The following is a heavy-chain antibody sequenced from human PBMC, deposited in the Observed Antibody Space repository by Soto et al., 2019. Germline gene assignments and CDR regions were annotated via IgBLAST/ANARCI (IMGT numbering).Heavy chain of an antibody. Sequence: QVQLVQSGAEVKKPGSSVKVSCKASGGTFSNYAISWVRQAPGQGLEWMGSIMPMFGAANYAQKFQGTVTITADESTTTVYMELNNLRSEDTAVYFCARGSIAAAGYFDYWGQGTLITVSS. CDR2: IMPMFGAA. CDR1: GGTFSNYA. V-gene: IGHV1-69*01. CDR3: ARGSIAAAGYFDY. J-gene: IGHJ4*02. D-gene: IGHD6-6*01.